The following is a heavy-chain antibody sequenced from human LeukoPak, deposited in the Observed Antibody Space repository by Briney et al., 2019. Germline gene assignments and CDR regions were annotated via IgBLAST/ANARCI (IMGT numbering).Heavy chain of an antibody. CDR1: GYSFTSYW. V-gene: IGHV5-51*01. D-gene: IGHD3-22*01. J-gene: IGHJ4*02. Sequence: GESLKISCKGSGYSFTSYWIGWVRQMPGKGLEWMGIIYPGDSDTSYSPSFQGQVTISADKSINTAYLQWSSLKASDTAMYYCARHPFNYYFDSSGYSPYYFDYWGQGTLVSVSS. CDR2: IYPGDSDT. CDR3: ARHPFNYYFDSSGYSPYYFDY.